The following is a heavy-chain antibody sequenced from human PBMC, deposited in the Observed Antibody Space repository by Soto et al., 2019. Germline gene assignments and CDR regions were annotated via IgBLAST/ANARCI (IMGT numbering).Heavy chain of an antibody. Sequence: EVQLLESGGGLVQPGGSLRLSCAASGFTFRTYAMTWVRQAPGKGLEWVSDISDSGDSTYYADSVKGRFNISRDNTKNTVYLQMNTLTGAYRGAYDWGCLGFGFLYYLAQGGQGSRVT. V-gene: IGHV3-23*01. CDR1: GFTFRTYA. D-gene: IGHD2-8*01. J-gene: IGHJ1*01. CDR3: GCLGFGFLYYLAQ. CDR2: ISDSGDST.